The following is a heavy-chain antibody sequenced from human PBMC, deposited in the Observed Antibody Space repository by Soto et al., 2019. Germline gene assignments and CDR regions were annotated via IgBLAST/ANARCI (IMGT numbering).Heavy chain of an antibody. CDR2: IYNTGST. V-gene: IGHV4-4*07. D-gene: IGHD6-25*01. Sequence: PSETLSLTCTVSDGSISRYYWSWIRQPAGKALEWIGRIYNTGSTEYNPSPKSRVTMSMDTSKNQFFLNLRSVTAADTAVYYCATSGTAWNNWFDPWGQGILVTVSS. CDR1: DGSISRYY. J-gene: IGHJ5*02. CDR3: ATSGTAWNNWFDP.